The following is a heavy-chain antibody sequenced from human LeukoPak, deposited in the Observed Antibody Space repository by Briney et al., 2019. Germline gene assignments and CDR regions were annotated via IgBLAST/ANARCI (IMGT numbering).Heavy chain of an antibody. CDR3: VGDVLRSSGSF. D-gene: IGHD6-19*01. CDR2: ICSDNIK. V-gene: IGHV3-53*01. J-gene: IGHJ4*02. Sequence: GGSLRLSCAVSGLTVSSNCVSWVRQAPGKGLEWLAIICSDNIKQYSDSAKGRFTISRDDSKNMLYLQMNSLRADDSAIYYCVGDVLRSSGSFWGQGTLVTVSS. CDR1: GLTVSSNC.